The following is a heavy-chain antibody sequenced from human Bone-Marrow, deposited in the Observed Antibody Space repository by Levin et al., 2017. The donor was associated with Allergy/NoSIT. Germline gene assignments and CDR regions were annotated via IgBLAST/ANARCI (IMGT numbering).Heavy chain of an antibody. J-gene: IGHJ4*02. Sequence: GGSLRLSCAASGFTFSSYSMNWVRQAPGKGLEWVSSISSSSSYIYYADSVKGRFTISRDNAKNSLYLQMNSLRAEDAAVYYCARDPAGTTLNRFDYWGQGTLVTVSS. CDR3: ARDPAGTTLNRFDY. V-gene: IGHV3-21*01. CDR1: GFTFSSYS. CDR2: ISSSSSYI. D-gene: IGHD6-13*01.